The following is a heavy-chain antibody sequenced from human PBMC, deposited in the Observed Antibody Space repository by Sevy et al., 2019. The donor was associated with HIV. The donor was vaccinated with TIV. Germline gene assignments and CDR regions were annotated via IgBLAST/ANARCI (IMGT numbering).Heavy chain of an antibody. CDR2: IVYDGGNK. CDR1: GFSFNKYG. Sequence: GGSLRLSCAASGFSFNKYGMHWVRQAPGEGLEWVAVIVYDGGNKYYTDSVKGRFTISRDNSKNTLYLQMNSLRAEDTAVYYCVKIPAGGGCFTYYDSWGQGTLVTVSS. J-gene: IGHJ4*02. D-gene: IGHD2-15*01. V-gene: IGHV3-30*18. CDR3: VKIPAGGGCFTYYDS.